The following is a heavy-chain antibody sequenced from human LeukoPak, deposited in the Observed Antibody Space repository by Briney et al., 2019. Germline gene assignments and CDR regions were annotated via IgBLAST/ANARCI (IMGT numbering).Heavy chain of an antibody. CDR1: GGTFSNYA. CDR3: ARGDSAYDLFGHIDY. J-gene: IGHJ4*02. V-gene: IGHV1-69*13. Sequence: ASVKVSCKASGGTFSNYAISWVRQAPGQGLEWMGGIIPIFGTAIYAQKFQGRVTITADESTSTAYMELSSLRSEDTAVYYCARGDSAYDLFGHIDYWGQGTLVTVSS. D-gene: IGHD5-12*01. CDR2: IIPIFGTA.